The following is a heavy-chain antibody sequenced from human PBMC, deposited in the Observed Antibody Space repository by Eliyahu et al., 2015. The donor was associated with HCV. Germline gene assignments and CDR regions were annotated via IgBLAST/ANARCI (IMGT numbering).Heavy chain of an antibody. CDR2: ITWNSGTK. J-gene: IGHJ4*02. D-gene: IGHD3-9*01. CDR3: ARDKENVLTGADY. CDR1: GFTFDDYA. V-gene: IGHV3-9*01. Sequence: EVLLVESGGGLVQPGRSLKLSCAASGFTFDDYAMHWVRQAPGRGLEWVSGITWNSGTKGYADSVKGRFTISRDSANNSLYLQMDSLRAEDTALYYCARDKENVLTGADYWGQGTLVTVSS.